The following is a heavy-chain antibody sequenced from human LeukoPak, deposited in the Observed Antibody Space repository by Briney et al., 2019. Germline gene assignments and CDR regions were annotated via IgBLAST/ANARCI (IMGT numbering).Heavy chain of an antibody. V-gene: IGHV4-59*01. J-gene: IGHJ3*02. CDR2: IYYSGST. Sequence: SETLSLTCTVSGGSISTYYWSWIRQPPGKGLEWIGYIYYSGSTNYNPSLKSRVTTSVDTSKNQFSLKLSSVTAADTAVYYCARARDVYYDRAFDIWGQGTMVTFSS. CDR1: GGSISTYY. D-gene: IGHD3-22*01. CDR3: ARARDVYYDRAFDI.